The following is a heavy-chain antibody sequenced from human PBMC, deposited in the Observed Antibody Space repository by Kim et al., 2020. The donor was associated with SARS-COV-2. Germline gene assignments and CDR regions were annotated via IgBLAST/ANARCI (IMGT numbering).Heavy chain of an antibody. J-gene: IGHJ3*02. V-gene: IGHV1-46*01. CDR3: ARKGQSDAFDI. CDR2: T. Sequence: TSNAQKLPGDVTMTRDTATSTVYMGLSSLRSEDTAVYYCARKGQSDAFDIWGQGTMVTVSS.